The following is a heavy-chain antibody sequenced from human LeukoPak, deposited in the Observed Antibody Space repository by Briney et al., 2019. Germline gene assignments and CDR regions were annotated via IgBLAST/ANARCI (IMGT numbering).Heavy chain of an antibody. CDR3: ARDYADYVGYFFFDY. CDR1: GFTFSSYA. J-gene: IGHJ4*02. D-gene: IGHD4-17*01. V-gene: IGHV3-23*01. Sequence: GGSLRLPCAASGFTFSSYAMSWVRQAPGKGLEWVSAISGSGGSTYYADSVKGRFTISRDNSQNTLYLQMNSLRAEDTAVYYCARDYADYVGYFFFDYWGQGTLVTVSS. CDR2: ISGSGGST.